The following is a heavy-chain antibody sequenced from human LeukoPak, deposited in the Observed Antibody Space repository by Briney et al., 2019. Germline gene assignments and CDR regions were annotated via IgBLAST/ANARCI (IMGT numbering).Heavy chain of an antibody. Sequence: SVKVSCKASGGTFSSYAISWVRQAPGQGLEWMGGIIPIFGTANYAQKFQGRVTITTDEPTSTAYMELSSLRSEDTAVYYCARATVTYNWFDPWGQGTLVTVSS. CDR1: GGTFSSYA. CDR2: IIPIFGTA. CDR3: ARATVTYNWFDP. D-gene: IGHD4-17*01. V-gene: IGHV1-69*05. J-gene: IGHJ5*02.